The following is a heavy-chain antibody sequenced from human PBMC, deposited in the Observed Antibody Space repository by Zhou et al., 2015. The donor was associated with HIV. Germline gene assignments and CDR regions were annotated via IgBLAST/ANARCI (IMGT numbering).Heavy chain of an antibody. V-gene: IGHV1-69*08. CDR1: EIYFKDYS. Sequence: VQLIQSGAEVKKPGSSVKISCRATEIYFKDYSITWLRQAPGQGLEWMGSIIPLFGTTNYAQSYFYRRSTITADKSTDTTYLELGRLRHEDTAIYYCTTDHLGSEVVPAAMDDPSSDFWSGYLVYWGQGTLVTVSS. CDR2: IIPLFGTT. D-gene: IGHD3-3*01. J-gene: IGHJ4*02. CDR3: TTDHLGSEVVPAAMDDPSSDFWSGYLVY.